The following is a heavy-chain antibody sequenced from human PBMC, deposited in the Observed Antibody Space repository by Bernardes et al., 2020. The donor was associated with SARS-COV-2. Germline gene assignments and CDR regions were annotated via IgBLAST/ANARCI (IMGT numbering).Heavy chain of an antibody. CDR2: ISDNGGKT. Sequence: GGSLRLSCAASGFTFSNYAMTWVRQAPGKGLEWVSAISDNGGKTYYAESVKGRFTISRDNSKNTLYLEMNSLRVEDTALYYCAKDRYYYGSGSYPPNYYYYGMDVWGQGTTVTVSS. CDR1: GFTFSNYA. D-gene: IGHD3-10*01. CDR3: AKDRYYYGSGSYPPNYYYYGMDV. J-gene: IGHJ6*02. V-gene: IGHV3-23*01.